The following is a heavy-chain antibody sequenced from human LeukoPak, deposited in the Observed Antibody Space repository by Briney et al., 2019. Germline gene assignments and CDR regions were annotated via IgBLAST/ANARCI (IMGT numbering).Heavy chain of an antibody. CDR1: GGSFSGYY. V-gene: IGHV4-34*01. Sequence: PSETLSLTCAVYGGSFSGYYWSWIRQPPGKGLEWIGEINHSGSTNYNPSLKSRVTISVDTSKNQFSLKLSSVTAADTAVYYCARVLIRTGIVDYWGQGTLVTVSS. D-gene: IGHD1-1*01. CDR2: INHSGST. J-gene: IGHJ4*02. CDR3: ARVLIRTGIVDY.